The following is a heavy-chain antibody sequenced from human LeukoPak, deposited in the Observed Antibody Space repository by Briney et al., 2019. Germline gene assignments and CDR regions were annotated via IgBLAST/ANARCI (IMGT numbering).Heavy chain of an antibody. CDR2: ISWNSGSI. V-gene: IGHV3-9*01. D-gene: IGHD2-2*01. CDR3: AKDKGVVVVPAATDY. J-gene: IGHJ4*02. CDR1: GFTFDDYA. Sequence: GGSLRLSCAASGFTFDDYAMHWVRQAPGKGLEWVSGISWNSGSIGYADSVKGRFTISRDNAKNSLYLQMNSLRAEDTALYYCAKDKGVVVVPAATDYWGQGTLVTVSS.